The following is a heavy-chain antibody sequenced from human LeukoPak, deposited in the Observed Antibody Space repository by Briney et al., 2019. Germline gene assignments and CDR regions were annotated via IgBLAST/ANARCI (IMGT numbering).Heavy chain of an antibody. V-gene: IGHV3-33*01. CDR1: GFTFSSYG. Sequence: GGSLGLSCAASGFTFSSYGMHWVRQAPGKGLEWVAVIWYDGSNKYYADSVKGRFTISRDNSKNTLYLQMNSLRAEDTAVYYCAREEYYDFWSGYYTGVDYWGQGTLVTVSS. D-gene: IGHD3-3*01. CDR3: AREEYYDFWSGYYTGVDY. J-gene: IGHJ4*02. CDR2: IWYDGSNK.